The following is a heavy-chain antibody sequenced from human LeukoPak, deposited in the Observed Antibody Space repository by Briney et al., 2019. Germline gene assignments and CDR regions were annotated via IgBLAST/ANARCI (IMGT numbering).Heavy chain of an antibody. CDR3: ARDTPGGFQH. CDR1: GGSISSYY. Sequence: SETLSLTCTVSGGSISSYYWSWIRQPPGKGLEWIGYIYYSGSTNYNPSLKSRVAISVDTSKNQFSLKLSSVTAADTAVYYCARDTPGGFQHWGQGTLVTVSS. V-gene: IGHV4-59*01. J-gene: IGHJ1*01. D-gene: IGHD1-14*01. CDR2: IYYSGST.